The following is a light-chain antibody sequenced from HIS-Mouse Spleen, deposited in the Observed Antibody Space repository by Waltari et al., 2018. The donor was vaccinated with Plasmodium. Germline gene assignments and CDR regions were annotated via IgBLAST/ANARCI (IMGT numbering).Light chain of an antibody. CDR3: CSYAGSSTNWV. CDR1: SRDVGGSNL. Sequence: QSALTQPASVSGSPGQSITLPCTGTSRDVGGSNLVSWYQQHPGKAPKLMIYEGSKRPSGVSNRFSGSKSGNTASLTISGLQAEDEADYYCCSYAGSSTNWVFGGGTKLTVL. V-gene: IGLV2-23*01. CDR2: EGS. J-gene: IGLJ3*02.